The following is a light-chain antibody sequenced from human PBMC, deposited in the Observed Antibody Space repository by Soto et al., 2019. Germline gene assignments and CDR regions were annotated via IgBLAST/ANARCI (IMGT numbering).Light chain of an antibody. CDR3: LQGSNWPYT. V-gene: IGKV2-30*01. J-gene: IGKJ2*01. Sequence: DVVMTQSPLSLPVTLGQPASISCRSSQSLLYSDGNTYLNWFQQRPGQSPRRLIYKVSNRDSGVPDRFSGIGSGTDFTLKISRVEAEDVGVYYCLQGSNWPYTVGQGTKLEIE. CDR1: QSLLYSDGNTY. CDR2: KVS.